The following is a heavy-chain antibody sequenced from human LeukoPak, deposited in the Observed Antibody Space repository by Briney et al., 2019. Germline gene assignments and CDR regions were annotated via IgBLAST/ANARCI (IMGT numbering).Heavy chain of an antibody. V-gene: IGHV1-69*06. J-gene: IGHJ4*02. D-gene: IGHD3-10*01. CDR3: ASDYYYGSGSGTVTNDY. CDR2: IIPIFGTA. CDR1: GGTFSSYA. Sequence: ASVKVSCKASGGTFSSYAISWVRQAPGQGLVWMGGIIPIFGTANYAQKFQGRVTITADKSTSTAYMELSSLRSEDTAVYYRASDYYYGSGSGTVTNDYWGQGTLVTVSS.